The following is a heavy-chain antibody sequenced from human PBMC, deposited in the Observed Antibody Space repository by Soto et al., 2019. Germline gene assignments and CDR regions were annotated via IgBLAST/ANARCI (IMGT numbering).Heavy chain of an antibody. CDR2: IYSSGST. J-gene: IGHJ2*01. CDR3: ARFGSGSSGYFDF. V-gene: IGHV4-61*01. Sequence: QVQLRESGPGLVKPSETLSLTCTVSGASAGSGSYYWSWIRQPPGKGLEWIGYIYSSGSTAHNHSLESRVTISVDTSKFPFSLRLNSVSAADTAVYYCARFGSGSSGYFDFWGRGTLVTVSS. CDR1: GASAGSGSYY. D-gene: IGHD1-26*01.